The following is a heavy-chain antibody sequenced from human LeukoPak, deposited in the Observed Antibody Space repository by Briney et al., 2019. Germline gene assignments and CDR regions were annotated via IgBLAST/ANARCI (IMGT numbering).Heavy chain of an antibody. CDR2: INPNRGGT. J-gene: IGHJ5*02. CDR1: GYTFTGYY. CDR3: ARAGLYYDSSGYYSGWFDP. Sequence: ASVKVSCKASGYTFTGYYMHWVRQAPGQGLEWMGWINPNRGGTNYAQKFQGRVTMTRDTSISTAYMELSRLRSDDTAVYYCARAGLYYDSSGYYSGWFDPWGQGTLVTVSS. D-gene: IGHD3-22*01. V-gene: IGHV1-2*02.